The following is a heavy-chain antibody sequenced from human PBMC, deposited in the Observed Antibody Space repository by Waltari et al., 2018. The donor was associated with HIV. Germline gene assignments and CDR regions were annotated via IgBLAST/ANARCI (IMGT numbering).Heavy chain of an antibody. V-gene: IGHV4-34*01. J-gene: IGHJ4*02. CDR2: INHSGST. CDR1: GGSFSGYY. Sequence: QVQLQQWGAGLLKPSETLSLTCAVYGGSFSGYYWSWIRQPPGKGLEWIGEINHSGSTNYNPSLQSRVTISVDTSKNQFSLKLNSVTAADTAVYYCARRGMVVLSPFYYWGQGTLVTVSS. CDR3: ARRGMVVLSPFYY. D-gene: IGHD3-16*01.